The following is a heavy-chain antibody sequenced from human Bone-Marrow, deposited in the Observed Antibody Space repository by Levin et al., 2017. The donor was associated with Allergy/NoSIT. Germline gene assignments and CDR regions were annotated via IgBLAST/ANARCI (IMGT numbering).Heavy chain of an antibody. CDR2: IFYSGSN. J-gene: IGHJ5*01. D-gene: IGHD3-3*01. Sequence: SETLSLTCSVSGGSMYTTSHYWGWIRQAPGKGLEWIGSIFYSGSNFYNPSLNSRVTISLDTSNPRFSLKLSSVTAADTAIYYCATNTFDLASGYPNWFDSWGQGTLVTVSS. V-gene: IGHV4-39*07. CDR3: ATNTFDLASGYPNWFDS. CDR1: GGSMYTTSHY.